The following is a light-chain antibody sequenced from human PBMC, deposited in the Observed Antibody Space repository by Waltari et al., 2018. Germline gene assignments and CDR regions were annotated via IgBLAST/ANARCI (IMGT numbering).Light chain of an antibody. Sequence: QSALTQPPSASGSPGQSVTISCTGTSSDIGDSNYVSWYQQHPGTVPKLLIYDVYKRPAGVPDRFSGCKAGNTAFLTVSGLQGEDEADYCGSSFAGTHHVVFGGGTKLTVL. V-gene: IGLV2-8*01. CDR2: DVY. CDR3: SSFAGTHHVV. J-gene: IGLJ2*01. CDR1: SSDIGDSNY.